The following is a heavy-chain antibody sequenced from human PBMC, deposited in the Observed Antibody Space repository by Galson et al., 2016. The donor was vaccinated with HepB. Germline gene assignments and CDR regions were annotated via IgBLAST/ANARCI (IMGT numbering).Heavy chain of an antibody. J-gene: IGHJ4*02. CDR2: ISVDNDNT. Sequence: SVKVSCKASGYTFTSYGISWVRQAPGQGLEWMGWISVDNDNTNSAQKLQGRVTMTTDTSTSTAYMELRNLRPDDTAVYYCAKNGRGASSQHDFWGQGTLVIVSS. V-gene: IGHV1-18*01. D-gene: IGHD2-8*01. CDR3: AKNGRGASSQHDF. CDR1: GYTFTSYG.